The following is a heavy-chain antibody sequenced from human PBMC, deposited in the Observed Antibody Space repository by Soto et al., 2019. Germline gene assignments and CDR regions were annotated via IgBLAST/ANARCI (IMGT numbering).Heavy chain of an antibody. V-gene: IGHV6-1*01. D-gene: IGHD6-6*01. J-gene: IGHJ6*02. CDR1: GDSVSSNSAA. Sequence: SQTLSLTCAISGDSVSSNSAAWNWIRQSPSRGLEWLGRTYYRSKWYNDYAVSVKSRITINPDTSKNQFSLQLNSVTPEDTAVYYCAREGIAARLPSYYGIDVWGQGTTVTVSS. CDR3: AREGIAARLPSYYGIDV. CDR2: TYYRSKWYN.